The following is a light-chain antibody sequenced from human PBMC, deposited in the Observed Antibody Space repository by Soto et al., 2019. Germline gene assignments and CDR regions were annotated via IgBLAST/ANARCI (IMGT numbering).Light chain of an antibody. Sequence: EIVLTQSPGTLSMSPGQRATVSCRASQSVVTYFAWYQQNPGQPPRLRISVASSRATGIPDRFSGSGSWTEFTLSISRVEPDAFAVYYCELYLVPRPITFGDGTRLEIK. J-gene: IGKJ5*01. CDR2: VAS. V-gene: IGKV3-20*01. CDR1: QSVVTY. CDR3: ELYLVPRPIT.